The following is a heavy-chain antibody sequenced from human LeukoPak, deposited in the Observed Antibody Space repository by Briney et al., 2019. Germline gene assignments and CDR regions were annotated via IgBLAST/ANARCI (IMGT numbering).Heavy chain of an antibody. Sequence: SGGSLRLSCAASGFTFSDSWMSWVRQGPGKGLEWVANMNQDGSAKGYVDSVKGRFTISRDNARNSLYLQMSSLRPEDTAVYYCATYTHWVAGDVWGQGNTVTVSS. V-gene: IGHV3-7*01. D-gene: IGHD3-16*01. CDR2: MNQDGSAK. CDR3: ATYTHWVAGDV. J-gene: IGHJ6*02. CDR1: GFTFSDSW.